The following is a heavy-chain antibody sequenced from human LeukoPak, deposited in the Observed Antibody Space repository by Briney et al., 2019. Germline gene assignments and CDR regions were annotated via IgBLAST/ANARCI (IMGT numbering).Heavy chain of an antibody. CDR3: ARQQDTTAPGY. V-gene: IGHV3-66*04. Sequence: GGSLRLSCAVSGVTVNSNYMSWVRQAPGKGLEWVSILYSGGNAYYADSVKGRFTIFRDNSKNTLYLQMNSLRAEDTAVYYCARQQDTTAPGYWGQGTLVTVSS. CDR1: GVTVNSNY. J-gene: IGHJ4*02. CDR2: LYSGGNA. D-gene: IGHD5-18*01.